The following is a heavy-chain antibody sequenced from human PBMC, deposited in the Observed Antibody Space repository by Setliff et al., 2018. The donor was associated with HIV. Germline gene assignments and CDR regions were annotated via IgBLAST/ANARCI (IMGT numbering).Heavy chain of an antibody. Sequence: PSETLSLTCSVSDGSVSGYSWSWIRQPAGKGLEWIGRIYTSGTTNYNPSLKSRVTMSVDTSKNQFSLKLSSVTAADTAVYYCARAGSMVRGVIISAIDVWSQGTMVTVS. V-gene: IGHV4-4*07. CDR1: DGSVSGYS. CDR2: IYTSGTT. D-gene: IGHD3-10*01. J-gene: IGHJ3*01. CDR3: ARAGSMVRGVIISAIDV.